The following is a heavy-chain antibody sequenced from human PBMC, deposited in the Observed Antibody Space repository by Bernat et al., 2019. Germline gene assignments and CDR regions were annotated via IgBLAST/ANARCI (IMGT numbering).Heavy chain of an antibody. CDR3: ARENKPRAIAAAGMRFDY. V-gene: IGHV1-46*01. CDR1: GYTFTSYY. Sequence: QVQLVQSGAEVKKPGASVKVSCKASGYTFTSYYMHWVRQAPGQGLEWMGIINPSGGSTSYAQKFQGRVTMTRDTSTSTVYMELSSLRSEDTAVYYCARENKPRAIAAAGMRFDYWGQGTLVTVSS. CDR2: INPSGGST. D-gene: IGHD6-13*01. J-gene: IGHJ4*02.